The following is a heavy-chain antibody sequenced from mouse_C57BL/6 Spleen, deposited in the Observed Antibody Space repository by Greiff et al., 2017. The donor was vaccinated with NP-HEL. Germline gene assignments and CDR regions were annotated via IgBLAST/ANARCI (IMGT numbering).Heavy chain of an antibody. CDR1: GFTFSDYY. CDR3: SREGPRDYFDY. V-gene: IGHV5-16*01. Sequence: DVQLVESEGGLVQPGSSMKLSCTASGFTFSDYYMAWVRQVPEKGLEWVANINYDGSSTYYLDSLKSRFIISRDNAKNILYLQMSSLKSEDTATYYCSREGPRDYFDYWGQSTTLTVSS. CDR2: INYDGSST. J-gene: IGHJ2*01. D-gene: IGHD2-10*02.